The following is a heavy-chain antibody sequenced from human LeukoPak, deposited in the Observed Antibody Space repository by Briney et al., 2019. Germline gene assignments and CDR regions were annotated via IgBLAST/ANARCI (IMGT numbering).Heavy chain of an antibody. J-gene: IGHJ5*02. Sequence: PGGSLRLPCAASGFTFDDYGMSWVRQAPGKGLEWVSGINWNGGSTGYADSVKGRFTISRDNAKNSLYLQMNSLRAEDTALYYCAREETPLFGGFHRWFDPWGQGTLVTVSS. CDR1: GFTFDDYG. V-gene: IGHV3-20*04. CDR3: AREETPLFGGFHRWFDP. D-gene: IGHD3-10*01. CDR2: INWNGGST.